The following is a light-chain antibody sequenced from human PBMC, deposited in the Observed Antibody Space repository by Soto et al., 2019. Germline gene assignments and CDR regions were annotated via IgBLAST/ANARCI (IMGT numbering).Light chain of an antibody. Sequence: DIVMTQSPDSLAVSLGERATINCKSSQNILYSSNNKHYLAWYQQNPGQPPKLLIYWASNRESGVPDRFSGSGSGTDFTLTISSLQAEDVEVYFCQQFYTSPLTFGQGTKVDIK. V-gene: IGKV4-1*01. CDR3: QQFYTSPLT. J-gene: IGKJ1*01. CDR2: WAS. CDR1: QNILYSSNNKHY.